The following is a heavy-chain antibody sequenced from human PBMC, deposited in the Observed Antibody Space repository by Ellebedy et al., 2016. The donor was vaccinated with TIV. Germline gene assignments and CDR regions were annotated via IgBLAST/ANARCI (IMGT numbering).Heavy chain of an antibody. CDR3: AKDRTSGDGYCVFDS. Sequence: GESLKISCAASGFTFSPYAMAWVRQAPGNGLEWVPGLVGIGPEKYADSVKCRFTISRDNSKRTVDLQMRSVRGEDTAVYFCAKDRTSGDGYCVFDSWGQGTMVSVSS. J-gene: IGHJ4*02. V-gene: IGHV3-23*01. CDR1: GFTFSPYA. D-gene: IGHD2-21*02. CDR2: LVGIGP.